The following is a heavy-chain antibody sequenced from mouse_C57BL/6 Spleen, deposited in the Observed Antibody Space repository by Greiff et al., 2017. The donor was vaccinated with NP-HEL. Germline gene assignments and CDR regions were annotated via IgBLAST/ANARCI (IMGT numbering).Heavy chain of an antibody. J-gene: IGHJ2*01. CDR1: GFTFSSYA. CDR2: ISDGGSYT. D-gene: IGHD2-5*01. Sequence: EVHLVESGGGLVKPGGSLKLSCAASGFTFSSYAMSWVRQTPEKRLEWVATISDGGSYTYYPDNVKGRFTISRDNAKNNLYLQMSHLKSEDTAMYYCARYSNYAHYFDYWGQGTTLTVSS. V-gene: IGHV5-4*01. CDR3: ARYSNYAHYFDY.